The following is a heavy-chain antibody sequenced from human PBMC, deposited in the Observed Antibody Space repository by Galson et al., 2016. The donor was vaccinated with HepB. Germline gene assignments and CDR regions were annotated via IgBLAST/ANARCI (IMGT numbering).Heavy chain of an antibody. CDR1: GFTFSTYG. V-gene: IGHV3-30*18. D-gene: IGHD1-26*01. Sequence: SLRLSCAASGFTFSTYGMHWVRQAPGKGLEWVAVISSDATTRYYADSVKGRFTISRDDSKNTQFLQMNSLRGEDTSVYYCAKEPAPLGAAYAGATAVWGQGTTVTV. CDR3: AKEPAPLGAAYAGATAV. CDR2: ISSDATTR. J-gene: IGHJ6*02.